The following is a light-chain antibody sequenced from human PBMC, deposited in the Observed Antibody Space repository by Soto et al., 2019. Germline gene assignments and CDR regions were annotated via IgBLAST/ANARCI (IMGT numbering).Light chain of an antibody. Sequence: QSVLTQPRSVSGFPGQSVTISCTGTSSDVGGYNYVSWYQQHPGKAPKVMIYDVSKRPSGVPDRFSGSKSGNTASLTISGLQAEDEADYYCCSYAGSYTPVVFGGGTKVTVL. CDR1: SSDVGGYNY. J-gene: IGLJ2*01. CDR2: DVS. V-gene: IGLV2-11*01. CDR3: CSYAGSYTPVV.